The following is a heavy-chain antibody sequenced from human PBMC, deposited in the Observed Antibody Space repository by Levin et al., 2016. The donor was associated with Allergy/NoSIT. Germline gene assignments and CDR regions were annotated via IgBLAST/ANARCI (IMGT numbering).Heavy chain of an antibody. J-gene: IGHJ6*02. CDR2: ISSNGGTT. D-gene: IGHD3-3*01. V-gene: IGHV3-64*01. CDR3: ARDGPIFRSGPTFAVVDDYYYYYCMDV. Sequence: VRQAPGKGLEFVSAISSNGGTTYYANSVKGRFTISRDNSKNTLYLQMGSLRGEDMAVYYCARDGPIFRSGPTFAVVDDYYYYYCMDVWGQGTTVTVSS.